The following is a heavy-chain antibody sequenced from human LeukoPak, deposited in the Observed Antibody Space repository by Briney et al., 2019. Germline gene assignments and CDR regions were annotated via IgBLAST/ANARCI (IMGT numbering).Heavy chain of an antibody. V-gene: IGHV4-61*02. CDR1: GGSISSGSYY. Sequence: PSETLSLTCTVSGGSISSGSYYWSWIRQPAGKGLEWIGRIYTSGSTNYNPSLKSRVTISVDTSKNQFSLKLSSVTAADTAVYYCARHTGYDYVWGSYRPSWFDPWGQGTLVTVSS. D-gene: IGHD3-16*02. J-gene: IGHJ5*02. CDR3: ARHTGYDYVWGSYRPSWFDP. CDR2: IYTSGST.